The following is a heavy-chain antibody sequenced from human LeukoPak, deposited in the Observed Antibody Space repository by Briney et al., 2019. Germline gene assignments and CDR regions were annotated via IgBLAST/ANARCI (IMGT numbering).Heavy chain of an antibody. CDR2: INPNSGGT. CDR3: ARDRGYSYARYYFDY. D-gene: IGHD5-18*01. Sequence: ASVTVSCKASGYTFTGYYMHWVRQAPGQGLEWMGWINPNSGGTSFAQKFQDRVTMTRDTSISTAYMELSRLRSDDTAVYYCARDRGYSYARYYFDYWGQGTLVTVSS. CDR1: GYTFTGYY. V-gene: IGHV1-2*02. J-gene: IGHJ4*02.